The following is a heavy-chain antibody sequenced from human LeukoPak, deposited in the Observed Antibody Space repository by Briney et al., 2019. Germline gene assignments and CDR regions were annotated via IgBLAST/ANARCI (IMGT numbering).Heavy chain of an antibody. J-gene: IGHJ1*01. CDR3: APSPVAGPFKYFQH. D-gene: IGHD6-19*01. Sequence: GISWNSGRIGYADSVKGRFTISRDNAKNSLYLQMNSLRAEDTALYYCAPSPVAGPFKYFQHWGQGTLVTVSS. V-gene: IGHV3-9*01. CDR2: ISWNSGRI.